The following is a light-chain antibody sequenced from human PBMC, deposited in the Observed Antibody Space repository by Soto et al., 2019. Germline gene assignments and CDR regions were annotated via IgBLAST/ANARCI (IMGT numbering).Light chain of an antibody. CDR2: EAS. V-gene: IGKV1-39*01. Sequence: DIQMTQSPSSLSASVGDRVTITCRASQRISSYLNWYQQKPGNAPRLLIYEASTLQSGVPSRFSGSGSGTEFTLTISSLQPEDFATYYCQQSYSSPPFTFGPGTKVDIK. CDR1: QRISSY. CDR3: QQSYSSPPFT. J-gene: IGKJ3*01.